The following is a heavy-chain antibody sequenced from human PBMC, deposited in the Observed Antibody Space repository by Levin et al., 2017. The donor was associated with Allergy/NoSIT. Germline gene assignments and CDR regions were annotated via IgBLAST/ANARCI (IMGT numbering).Heavy chain of an antibody. D-gene: IGHD3-22*01. CDR1: GGSISSRDYY. CDR2: ISYSGST. Sequence: SEPLSLTCTVSGGSISSRDYYWSWIRQHPGKGLELIGYISYSGSTYYNPSLKSRLTISVDTSKNQFYLNLSSVTAADTALYYCARDDYFDTSAFPNWGQGTLVTVSS. CDR3: ARDDYFDTSAFPN. J-gene: IGHJ4*02. V-gene: IGHV4-31*03.